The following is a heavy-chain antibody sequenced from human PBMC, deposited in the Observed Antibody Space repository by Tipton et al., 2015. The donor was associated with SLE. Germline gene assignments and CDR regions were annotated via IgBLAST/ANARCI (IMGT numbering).Heavy chain of an antibody. Sequence: AGLVKPSETLSLTCAVYGGSFSGYYWSWIRQPPGKGLEWIGEINHSGSTNYNPSLKSRVTISVDTSKNQFSLKLSSVTAADTAVYYCAREPVYYYYYMDVWGKGTTVTVS. CDR3: AREPVYYYYYMDV. CDR1: GGSFSGYY. V-gene: IGHV4-34*01. CDR2: INHSGST. J-gene: IGHJ6*03.